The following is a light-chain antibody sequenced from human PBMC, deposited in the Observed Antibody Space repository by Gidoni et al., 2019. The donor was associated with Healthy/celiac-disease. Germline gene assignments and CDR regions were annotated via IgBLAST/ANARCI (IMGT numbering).Light chain of an antibody. J-gene: IGLJ2*01. Sequence: SSELTQAPAVSVALGQTVRITCQGYSLRSYYASWYQQKPGQASVLVIYGNNNRPSGIPDRFSGSSSGNTASLTITGAQAEDEADYYCNSRDSSGNHLRVFGGGTKLTVL. CDR1: SLRSYY. V-gene: IGLV3-19*01. CDR3: NSRDSSGNHLRV. CDR2: GNN.